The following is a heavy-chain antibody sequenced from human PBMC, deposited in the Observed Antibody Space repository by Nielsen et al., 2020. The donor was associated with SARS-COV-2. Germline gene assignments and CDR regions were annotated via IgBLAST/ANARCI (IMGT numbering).Heavy chain of an antibody. CDR3: TKVLFSSSWQAPFDS. D-gene: IGHD6-13*01. CDR1: GFTLSSHG. V-gene: IGHV3-33*03. Sequence: GESLKISCEASGFTLSSHGMHWVRQPPGKGLEWVAHMWYHGGDENYADSVRGRFTISRDLSKNTVYLQMSSLRVEDTAVYYCTKVLFSSSWQAPFDSWGQGTLVTVSS. J-gene: IGHJ4*02. CDR2: MWYHGGDE.